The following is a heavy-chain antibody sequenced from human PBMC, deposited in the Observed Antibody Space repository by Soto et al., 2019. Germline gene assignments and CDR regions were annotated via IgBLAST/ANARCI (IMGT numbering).Heavy chain of an antibody. CDR2: IDYSGST. V-gene: IGHV4-31*03. CDR1: GASISNDGYY. Sequence: PSETLSLTCTVSGASISNDGYYWSWIRQLPGKGLEWIGYIDYSGSTYYNPSLKSRVTISVDTSKSQFSLNLRSVTAADTAVYYCTREPITMTTTIWGQGTLITFSS. J-gene: IGHJ4*02. D-gene: IGHD3-22*01. CDR3: TREPITMTTTI.